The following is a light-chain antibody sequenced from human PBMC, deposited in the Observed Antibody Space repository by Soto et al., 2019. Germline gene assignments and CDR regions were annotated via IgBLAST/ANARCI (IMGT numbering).Light chain of an antibody. Sequence: EIVMTQSPATLSVSPGDRATLSCRASQSIRTNVAWYQQKPGQSPRLLISGASTRATGIPARFSGSGSGTELTLTISSLQSEDDGLYYCQQYNNWPPLTFGGGTKVESK. J-gene: IGKJ4*01. CDR2: GAS. V-gene: IGKV3-15*01. CDR3: QQYNNWPPLT. CDR1: QSIRTN.